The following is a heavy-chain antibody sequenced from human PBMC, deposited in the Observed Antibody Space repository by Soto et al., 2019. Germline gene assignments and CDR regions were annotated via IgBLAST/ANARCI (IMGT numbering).Heavy chain of an antibody. J-gene: IGHJ5*02. CDR2: ISNNGSVT. V-gene: IGHV3-48*01. CDR1: GFTFSNFS. D-gene: IGHD2-15*01. CDR3: ARDSGYCSGGSCSFRFDP. Sequence: PGGSLRLSCAVSGFTFSNFSINWVRQAPGKGLEWLSYISNNGSVTYYADSVKGRFTISRDNARNSMYLQMNSLRAEDTAVYYCARDSGYCSGGSCSFRFDPWGQGTLVTVSS.